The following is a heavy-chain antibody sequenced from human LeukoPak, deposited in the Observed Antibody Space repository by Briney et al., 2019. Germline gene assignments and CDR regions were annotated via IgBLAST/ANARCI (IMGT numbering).Heavy chain of an antibody. V-gene: IGHV3-7*05. CDR3: ARGYGSPDF. CDR2: IKQDGSDK. CDR1: GFTLSSYW. D-gene: IGHD2-15*01. J-gene: IGHJ4*02. Sequence: GGSLRLSCAASGFTLSSYWMSWVRQAPGKGLEWVASIKQDGSDKYYVDSVKGRFTISRDNAKKTLFLQMNTLRAEDTAVYYCARGYGSPDFWGQGTLVTVSS.